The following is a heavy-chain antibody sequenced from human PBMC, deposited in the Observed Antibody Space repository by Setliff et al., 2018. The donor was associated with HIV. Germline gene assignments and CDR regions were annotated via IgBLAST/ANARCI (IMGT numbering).Heavy chain of an antibody. CDR1: GDSITGSHYY. D-gene: IGHD6-13*01. Sequence: SETLSLTCTVSGDSITGSHYYWGWIRQPPGKGLEWIAGIHYSGSTYDSPSVRSRVAIFVDTSKNQCSLRLNSVTAADAAMYYCARGGRRSTWYLRGWYFDYWGQGTLVTVSS. V-gene: IGHV4-39*01. CDR2: IHYSGST. CDR3: ARGGRRSTWYLRGWYFDY. J-gene: IGHJ4*02.